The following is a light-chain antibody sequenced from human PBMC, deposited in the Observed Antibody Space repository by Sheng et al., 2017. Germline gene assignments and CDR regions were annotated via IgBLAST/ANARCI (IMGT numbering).Light chain of an antibody. Sequence: DIQMTQSPSTLSASVGDRVTITCRASHGVDSWVAWYQQKPGRAPKILISQASRLESGVPSRFSGSRSGTEFRLTITSLQADDLGMYFCQQYDRYPLTFGGGTRGGDQT. CDR1: HGVDSW. CDR3: QQYDRYPLT. CDR2: QAS. V-gene: IGKV1-5*03. J-gene: IGKJ4*01.